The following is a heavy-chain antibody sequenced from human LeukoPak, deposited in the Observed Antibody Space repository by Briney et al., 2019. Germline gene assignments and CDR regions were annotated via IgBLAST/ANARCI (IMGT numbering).Heavy chain of an antibody. CDR1: GFTFSSYG. J-gene: IGHJ4*02. Sequence: GRSLRLSCAASGFTFSSYGMHWVRQAPGKGLEWVAVISYDGSNKYYADSVKGRFTISRDNAKNSLYLQMNSLRAEDTAVYYCARDYRTAIAALGTDYWGQGTLVTVSS. CDR3: ARDYRTAIAALGTDY. D-gene: IGHD6-13*01. CDR2: ISYDGSNK. V-gene: IGHV3-30*03.